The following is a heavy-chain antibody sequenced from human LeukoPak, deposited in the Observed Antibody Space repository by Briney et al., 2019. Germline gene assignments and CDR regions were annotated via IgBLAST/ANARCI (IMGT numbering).Heavy chain of an antibody. V-gene: IGHV3-21*01. CDR1: GFTFSTYS. CDR2: VSGSSKYI. CDR3: VPYSKFLDPQS. Sequence: PGGSLRLSCVGSGFTFSTYSMNWVRQAPGKGLEWVSSVSGSSKYIYYADSVKGRFTISRDNAKNSLYLHMRSLRAEDTAVYYCVPYSKFLDPQSWGQGTLVTVSS. J-gene: IGHJ5*02. D-gene: IGHD3-3*01.